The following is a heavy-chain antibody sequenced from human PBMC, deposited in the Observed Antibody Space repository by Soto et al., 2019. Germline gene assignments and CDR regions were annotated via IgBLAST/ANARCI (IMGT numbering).Heavy chain of an antibody. Sequence: PGGSRRLSCAASGFTFSSYAMSWVRQAPGKGLEWVSAISGSGGSTYYADSVKGRFTISRDNSKNTLYLQMNSLRAEDTAVYYCAKAGYRGSSNWCEPWGQGTLVNVSS. V-gene: IGHV3-23*01. CDR1: GFTFSSYA. J-gene: IGHJ5*02. CDR2: ISGSGGST. D-gene: IGHD3-9*01. CDR3: AKAGYRGSSNWCEP.